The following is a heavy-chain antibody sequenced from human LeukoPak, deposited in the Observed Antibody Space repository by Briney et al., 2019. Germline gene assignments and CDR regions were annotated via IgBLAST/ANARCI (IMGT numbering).Heavy chain of an antibody. V-gene: IGHV4-34*01. Sequence: TSETLSLTCAVYGGSFSGYYWSWIRQPPGKGLEWIGEINHSGSTNYNPSLKSRVTISVDTSKNQFSLKLSSVTAADTAVYYCASLDIVVVPAAISSWFDPWGQGTLVTVSS. CDR3: ASLDIVVVPAAISSWFDP. J-gene: IGHJ5*02. CDR2: INHSGST. CDR1: GGSFSGYY. D-gene: IGHD2-2*03.